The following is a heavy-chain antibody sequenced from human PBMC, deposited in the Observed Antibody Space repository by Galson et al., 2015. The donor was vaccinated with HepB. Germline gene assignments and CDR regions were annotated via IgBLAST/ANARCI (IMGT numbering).Heavy chain of an antibody. Sequence: SVKVSCKASGYTFTSYGISWVRQAPGQGLEWMGWISAYNGNTNYAQKLQGRVTMTTDTSTSTAYMELRSLRSDDTAVYYCARARPLRFGGGPRAGWFDPWGQGTLVTVSS. CDR3: ARARPLRFGGGPRAGWFDP. J-gene: IGHJ5*02. D-gene: IGHD3-10*01. CDR1: GYTFTSYG. V-gene: IGHV1-18*01. CDR2: ISAYNGNT.